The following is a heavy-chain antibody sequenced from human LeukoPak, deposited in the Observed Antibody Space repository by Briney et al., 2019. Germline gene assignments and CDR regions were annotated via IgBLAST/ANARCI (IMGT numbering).Heavy chain of an antibody. CDR1: GGSITSTNY. CDR2: VNLQGSS. Sequence: SETLSLTPAVSGGSITSTNYWTWVRQPPGKGLEWIGEVNLQGSSNYNPSLMGRVAISVDMSANHIALHLTSVTAPAPAWYYSAREGGPSRPLDYWGQGTLVTVPS. CDR3: AREGGPSRPLDY. V-gene: IGHV4-4*02. J-gene: IGHJ4*02.